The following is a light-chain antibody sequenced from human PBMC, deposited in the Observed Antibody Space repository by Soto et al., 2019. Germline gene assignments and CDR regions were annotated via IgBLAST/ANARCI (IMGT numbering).Light chain of an antibody. Sequence: ELVLTQSPGTLSLSPGESATLSCRASQPVSSNFLAWYQQKPGQAPRLLIYGVSSRASGIPDRFFGSGSGTDFTLTISGLQSEDSAIYFCQQYNNWPFSFGQGTRLEI. V-gene: IGKV3-20*01. CDR3: QQYNNWPFS. CDR1: QPVSSNF. CDR2: GVS. J-gene: IGKJ5*01.